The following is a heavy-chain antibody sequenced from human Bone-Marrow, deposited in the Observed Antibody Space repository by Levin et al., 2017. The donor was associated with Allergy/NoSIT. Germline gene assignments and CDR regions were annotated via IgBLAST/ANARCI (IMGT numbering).Heavy chain of an antibody. J-gene: IGHJ6*02. Sequence: PSETLSLTCAVYGGSFSGYYWSWIRQPPGKGLEWIGEINHSGSTNYNPSLKSRVTISVDTSKNQFSLKLSSVTAADTAVYYCARSRFLEWLPYYYYGMDVWGQGTTVTVSS. V-gene: IGHV4-34*01. CDR1: GGSFSGYY. D-gene: IGHD3-3*01. CDR2: INHSGST. CDR3: ARSRFLEWLPYYYYGMDV.